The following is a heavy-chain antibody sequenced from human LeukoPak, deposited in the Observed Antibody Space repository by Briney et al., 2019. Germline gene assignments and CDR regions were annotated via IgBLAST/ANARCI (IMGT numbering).Heavy chain of an antibody. CDR3: ARDGRSGYEDL. Sequence: SETLSLTCTVSGVSIKSNSDYWGWLRQPPGKGLEWIGSIYHVGGTYYNPSLKSRVTISIDTSKNQFSLKLTSVTAADTAVYYCARDGRSGYEDLWGPGTLVTVSS. CDR1: GVSIKSNSDY. CDR2: IYHVGGT. V-gene: IGHV4-39*07. J-gene: IGHJ5*02. D-gene: IGHD5-12*01.